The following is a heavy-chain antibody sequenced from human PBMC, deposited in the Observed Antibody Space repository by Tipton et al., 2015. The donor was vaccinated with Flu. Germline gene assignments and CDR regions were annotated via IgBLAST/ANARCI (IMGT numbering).Heavy chain of an antibody. CDR3: ARVGGDYRDTSGFIPWFDL. CDR1: GASISSYY. Sequence: TLSLTCTVSGASISSYYWCWIRQPPGKGLEWIGYIYYSGITNYNPSLKSRVTISVDTSKNQFSLRLSSVTAADTAVYYCARVGGDYRDTSGFIPWFDLWGQGTLVTVSS. CDR2: IYYSGIT. D-gene: IGHD3-22*01. V-gene: IGHV4-59*01. J-gene: IGHJ5*02.